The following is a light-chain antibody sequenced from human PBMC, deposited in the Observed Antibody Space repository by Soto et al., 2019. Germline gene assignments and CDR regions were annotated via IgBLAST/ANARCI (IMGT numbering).Light chain of an antibody. CDR3: QQRSNWPPLT. CDR1: QSVSSY. V-gene: IGKV3-11*01. CDR2: GAS. J-gene: IGKJ4*01. Sequence: EVVLTQSPATLSLSPWDRATLSCRASQSVSSYLAWYQQKPGQAPRLLIYGASTRATGIPARFSGSGSGTDFTLTISSLEPEDFAVYYCQQRSNWPPLTFGGGTKVDIK.